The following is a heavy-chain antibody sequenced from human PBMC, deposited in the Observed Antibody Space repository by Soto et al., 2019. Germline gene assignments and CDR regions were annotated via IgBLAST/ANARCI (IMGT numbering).Heavy chain of an antibody. CDR2: ISWKSGTI. V-gene: IGHV3-9*01. CDR1: GFTFEDYV. J-gene: IGHJ5*02. CDR3: AKDISAHSDSGLNWCDP. D-gene: IGHD6-25*01. Sequence: EVQLVESGGGLVQPGGSLRLSCAASGFTFEDYVMHWVRQAPGKGLEWVSGISWKSGTIGYADSVKGRFTISRANAKNSLDLQMNSLRTEDTAVYYCAKDISAHSDSGLNWCDPWGQGNLVTVSS.